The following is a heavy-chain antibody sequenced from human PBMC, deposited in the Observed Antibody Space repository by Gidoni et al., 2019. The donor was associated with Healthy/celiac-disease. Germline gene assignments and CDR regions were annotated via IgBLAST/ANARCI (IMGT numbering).Heavy chain of an antibody. J-gene: IGHJ5*02. D-gene: IGHD6-19*01. CDR1: GGSFCGYY. Sequence: QVQLQQWGAGLLKPSETLSLTCAVHGGSFCGYYWSWIRQPPGKGLEWIGEINHSGSTNYNPSLKSRVTISVDTSKNQFSLKLSSVTAADTAVYYCARGVSSGWYEKVKHWFDPWGQGTLVTVSS. CDR2: INHSGST. V-gene: IGHV4-34*01. CDR3: ARGVSSGWYEKVKHWFDP.